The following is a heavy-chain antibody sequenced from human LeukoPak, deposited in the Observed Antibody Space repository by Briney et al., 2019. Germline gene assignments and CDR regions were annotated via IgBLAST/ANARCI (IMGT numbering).Heavy chain of an antibody. Sequence: PSETLSLTCTVSGGSISSYYWSWIRQPPGKGLDWIVYIYNNGSTNYNPSLRSRVTISVDTSKNQFSLKLSSVTAADTAVYYCARLYYYDSSGYRPSTYYYYMDVWGKGTTVTVSS. CDR3: ARLYYYDSSGYRPSTYYYYMDV. D-gene: IGHD3-22*01. CDR2: IYNNGST. J-gene: IGHJ6*03. V-gene: IGHV4-59*01. CDR1: GGSISSYY.